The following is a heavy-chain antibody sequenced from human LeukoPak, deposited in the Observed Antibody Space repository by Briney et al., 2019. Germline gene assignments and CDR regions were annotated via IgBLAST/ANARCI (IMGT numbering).Heavy chain of an antibody. Sequence: GGSLRLSCAASGFTFSNAWMSWVRQTPGKGLEWVSVIYSGGTTYYADSVKGRFTISRDNSKNTLHLQMNNLRVEDTAVYYCATESAYCGGDCYGYWGQGTLVTVPS. V-gene: IGHV3-66*01. CDR2: IYSGGTT. CDR1: GFTFSNAW. J-gene: IGHJ4*02. D-gene: IGHD2-21*01. CDR3: ATESAYCGGDCYGY.